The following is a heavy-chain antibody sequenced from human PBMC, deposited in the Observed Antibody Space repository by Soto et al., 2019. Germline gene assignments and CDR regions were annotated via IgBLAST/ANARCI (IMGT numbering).Heavy chain of an antibody. D-gene: IGHD5-12*01. V-gene: IGHV5-51*01. CDR2: IYPGDSDT. CDR3: ARHTGPYSGYDGLDY. J-gene: IGHJ4*02. Sequence: GESLKISFKGSGYSFTSYWIGWVRQMPGKGLEWMGIIYPGDSDTRYSPSFQGQVTISADKSISTAYLQWSSLKASDTAMYYCARHTGPYSGYDGLDYWGQGTLVTVSS. CDR1: GYSFTSYW.